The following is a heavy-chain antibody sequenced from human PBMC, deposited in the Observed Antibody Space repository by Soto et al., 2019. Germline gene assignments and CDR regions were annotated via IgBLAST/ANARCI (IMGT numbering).Heavy chain of an antibody. D-gene: IGHD6-19*01. CDR3: ARAPYSSGWPDS. Sequence: SETLSLTCTVSGGSVSSGGYFWSWIRQPPGKGLEWIGYISYSGSTKYNPSLESRVTISVDTSNKNFSLKLASVTAADTAVYYCARAPYSSGWPDSWGEGTLVTVPS. V-gene: IGHV4-61*03. CDR1: GGSVSSGGYF. CDR2: ISYSGST. J-gene: IGHJ4*02.